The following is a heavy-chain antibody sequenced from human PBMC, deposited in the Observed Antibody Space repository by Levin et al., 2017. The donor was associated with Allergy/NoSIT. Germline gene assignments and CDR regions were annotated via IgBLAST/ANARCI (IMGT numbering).Heavy chain of an antibody. D-gene: IGHD6-13*01. CDR3: AKDLDAAGGFDY. CDR2: ISYDGSNK. CDR1: GFTFSSYG. Sequence: PGGSLRLSCAASGFTFSSYGMHWVRQAPGKGLEWVAVISYDGSNKYYADSVKGRFTISRDNSKNTLYLQMNSLRAEDTAVYYCAKDLDAAGGFDYWGQGTLVTVSS. V-gene: IGHV3-30*18. J-gene: IGHJ4*02.